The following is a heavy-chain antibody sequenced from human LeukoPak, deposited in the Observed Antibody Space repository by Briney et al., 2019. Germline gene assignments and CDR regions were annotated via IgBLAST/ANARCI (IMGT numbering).Heavy chain of an antibody. Sequence: ASVKVSCKASGYTFTSYGISWVRQAPGQGLEWMGWISAYNGNTNYAQKLQGRVTMTTDTSTSTAYMELRSLRSDDTAVYYCARDLTGYCSSTSCLYYFDYWGQGTLVTVSS. CDR1: GYTFTSYG. CDR2: ISAYNGNT. CDR3: ARDLTGYCSSTSCLYYFDY. D-gene: IGHD2-2*01. V-gene: IGHV1-18*01. J-gene: IGHJ4*02.